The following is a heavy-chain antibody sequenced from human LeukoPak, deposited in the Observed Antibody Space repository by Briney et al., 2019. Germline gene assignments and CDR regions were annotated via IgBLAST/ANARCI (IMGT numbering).Heavy chain of an antibody. Sequence: GGSLRLSCAASGFTFSSYAMSWVRQAPGKGLEWVSAISGSGGSTYYADSVTGRFTISRDNSKNTLYLQMNSLRAEDTAVYYCARDTYYYGSGSYQPDYYGMDVWGQGTTVTVSS. CDR3: ARDTYYYGSGSYQPDYYGMDV. D-gene: IGHD3-10*01. J-gene: IGHJ6*02. CDR1: GFTFSSYA. V-gene: IGHV3-23*01. CDR2: ISGSGGST.